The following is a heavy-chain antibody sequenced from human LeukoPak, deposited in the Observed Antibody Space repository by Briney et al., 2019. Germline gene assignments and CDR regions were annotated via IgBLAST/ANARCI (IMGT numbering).Heavy chain of an antibody. V-gene: IGHV3-23*01. CDR1: GFTFSTYA. J-gene: IGHJ3*02. CDR3: TALGYGHLWAFDI. Sequence: PGGSLRLSCAASGFTFSTYAMSWVRQAPGKGLEWVSAFSGSGGNTYYADSVKGRFTISRDNSKNTLYLQMNSLKTEDTAVYYCTALGYGHLWAFDIWGQGTMVTVSS. D-gene: IGHD5-18*01. CDR2: FSGSGGNT.